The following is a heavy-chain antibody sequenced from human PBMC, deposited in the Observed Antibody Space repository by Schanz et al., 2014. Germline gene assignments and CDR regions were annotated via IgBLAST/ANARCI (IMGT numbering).Heavy chain of an antibody. J-gene: IGHJ5*01. V-gene: IGHV3-23*04. CDR1: GFPFSYYF. Sequence: VQLVDSGGGLVKPGGSLRLSCTASGFPFSYYFMAWIRQPPGRGLEWVSAISGSGGSTYYADSVKGRFTISRDNSKNTLYLQMNSLRAEDTAVYYCAKQHIVRGVIYLNWFDSWGQGTLVTVSS. D-gene: IGHD3-10*01. CDR2: ISGSGGST. CDR3: AKQHIVRGVIYLNWFDS.